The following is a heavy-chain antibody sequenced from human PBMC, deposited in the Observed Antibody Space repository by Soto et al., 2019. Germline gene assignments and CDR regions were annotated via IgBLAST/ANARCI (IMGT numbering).Heavy chain of an antibody. D-gene: IGHD6-25*01. Sequence: QVQLVESGGGVVQPGRSLRLSCAASGFTFSSYGMHWVRQAPGKGLEWVAVISYDGSNKYYADSVKGRFTISRDNSKNTLSVQMNSLIAEGTAVYYCAKEGGFGHRRKAFDVWGQGAMVTVSS. J-gene: IGHJ3*01. CDR1: GFTFSSYG. V-gene: IGHV3-30*18. CDR2: ISYDGSNK. CDR3: AKEGGFGHRRKAFDV.